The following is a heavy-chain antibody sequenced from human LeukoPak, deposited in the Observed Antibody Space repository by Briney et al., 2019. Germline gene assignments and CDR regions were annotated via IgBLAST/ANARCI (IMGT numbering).Heavy chain of an antibody. CDR1: GFTFTTFA. CDR2: IVVDGGNT. Sequence: SVKVSCKASGFTFTTFAVQWVRQARGQRLEWIGWIVVDGGNTHYAQKFQERVDIITDRSTNTVFMELRSLRSDDTAVYYCATRASVGEYSSGWYFDYWGQGTLVTVSS. J-gene: IGHJ4*02. CDR3: ATRASVGEYSSGWYFDY. D-gene: IGHD6-19*01. V-gene: IGHV1-58*01.